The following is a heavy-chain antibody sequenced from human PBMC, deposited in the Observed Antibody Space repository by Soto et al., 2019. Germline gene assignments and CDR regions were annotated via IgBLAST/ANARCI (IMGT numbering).Heavy chain of an antibody. CDR2: ISAYNGNT. CDR1: GYTFTSYG. Sequence: GASVKVSCKASGYTFTSYGISWVRQAPGQGLEWMGWISAYNGNTNYAQKLQGRVTMTTDTSTSTAYMELRSLRSDDTAVYYCARDVGAGTVTAYYYGMDVWGQGTTVTVSS. V-gene: IGHV1-18*01. D-gene: IGHD2-21*02. CDR3: ARDVGAGTVTAYYYGMDV. J-gene: IGHJ6*02.